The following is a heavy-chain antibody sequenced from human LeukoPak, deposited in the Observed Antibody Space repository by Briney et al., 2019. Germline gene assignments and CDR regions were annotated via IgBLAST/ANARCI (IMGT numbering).Heavy chain of an antibody. CDR3: ARESGAFSPFGF. Sequence: SGTLSLTCAVSGGSILTTNWWSWVRQPPGKGLEWIGVVHLSGASNYNPSLKSRVSMSIDKSRNQLSLELTSVTAADTAIYYCARESGAFSPFGFWGQGTLVTVSS. CDR1: GGSILTTNW. CDR2: VHLSGAS. J-gene: IGHJ4*02. V-gene: IGHV4-4*02. D-gene: IGHD1-26*01.